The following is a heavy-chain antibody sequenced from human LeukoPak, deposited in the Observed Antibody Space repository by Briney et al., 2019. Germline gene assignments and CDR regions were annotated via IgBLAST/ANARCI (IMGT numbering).Heavy chain of an antibody. J-gene: IGHJ4*02. CDR3: ARPNWARGYFDY. V-gene: IGHV5-51*01. CDR2: IYPDDSDT. CDR1: GYSFTSYW. D-gene: IGHD3-16*01. Sequence: GESLKISCKGSGYSFTSYWIAWVRQMPGKGLEWMGIIYPDDSDTRYSPSFQGQVTMSADKSISIAYLQWSSLKASDTAMYYCARPNWARGYFDYWGQGTLVTVSS.